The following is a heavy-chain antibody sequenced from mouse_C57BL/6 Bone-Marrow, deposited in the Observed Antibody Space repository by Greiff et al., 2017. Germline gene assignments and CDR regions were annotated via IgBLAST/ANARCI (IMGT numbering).Heavy chain of an antibody. J-gene: IGHJ3*01. V-gene: IGHV3-6*01. Sequence: EVQLQESGPGLVKPSQSLSLTCSVTGYSITSGYYWNWIRQFPGNKLEWMGYISYDGSNNYNPSLKNRISITRDTSKNQFFLKLNSVTTEDTATXYCARSRQLRLRNWGQGTLVTVSA. CDR2: ISYDGSN. CDR3: ARSRQLRLRN. CDR1: GYSITSGYY. D-gene: IGHD3-2*02.